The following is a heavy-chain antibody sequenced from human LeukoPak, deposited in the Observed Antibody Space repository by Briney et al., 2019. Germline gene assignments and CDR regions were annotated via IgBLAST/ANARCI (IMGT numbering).Heavy chain of an antibody. D-gene: IGHD7-27*01. CDR2: IKSKSDGGTT. CDR3: TALWGFAFDI. V-gene: IGHV3-15*01. Sequence: GGSLRLSCAASGFAFSKAWMSWVRQAPGKGLEWVGRIKSKSDGGTTDYAAPVKGRFTISRDDSKNTVSLQMNSLKTEDTAVYYCTALWGFAFDIWGQGTMVTVS. J-gene: IGHJ3*02. CDR1: GFAFSKAW.